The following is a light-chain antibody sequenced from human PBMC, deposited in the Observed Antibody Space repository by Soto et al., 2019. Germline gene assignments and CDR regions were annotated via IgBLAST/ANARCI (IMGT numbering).Light chain of an antibody. CDR1: QGISRY. V-gene: IGKV1-9*01. J-gene: IGKJ4*01. CDR2: LAS. Sequence: IQLTQSPSSLSASVGDRVTITCRASQGISRYLAWYQQKPGKAPKLLIYLASTLQSGVPSRFSGSEHGSDFSLTLSSLQPEDVATYYCQYLNSFPLSFGGGPKVEIK. CDR3: QYLNSFPLS.